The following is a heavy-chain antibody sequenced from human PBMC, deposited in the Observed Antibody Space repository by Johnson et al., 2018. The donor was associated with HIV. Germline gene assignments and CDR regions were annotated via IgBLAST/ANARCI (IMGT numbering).Heavy chain of an antibody. V-gene: IGHV3-11*04. Sequence: QVQLVESGGGLVQPGGSLRLSCAASGFTFSDYYMSWIRQAPGKGLEWVSYISSSGSTIYYADSVKGRFTISRDNSKNTLYLQMGSLRAEDMAVYYCARPRTTVTQVDAFDIWGQGTMVTVSS. D-gene: IGHD4-17*01. CDR2: ISSSGSTI. CDR3: ARPRTTVTQVDAFDI. CDR1: GFTFSDYY. J-gene: IGHJ3*02.